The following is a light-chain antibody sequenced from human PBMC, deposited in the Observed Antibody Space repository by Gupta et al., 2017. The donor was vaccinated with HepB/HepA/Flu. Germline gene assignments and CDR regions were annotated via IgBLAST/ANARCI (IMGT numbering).Light chain of an antibody. CDR3: QQSFT. CDR2: VAC. CDR1: KSISSY. Sequence: DIQMTQSPSSLSASVGDRVTITVRASKSISSYLNWYQQKPGKATKLLIYVACSLQSGVTSRLSGSGSETDFTRTNSSMEADDCETYYSQQSFTFGHGTKVDIK. V-gene: IGKV1-39*01. J-gene: IGKJ3*01.